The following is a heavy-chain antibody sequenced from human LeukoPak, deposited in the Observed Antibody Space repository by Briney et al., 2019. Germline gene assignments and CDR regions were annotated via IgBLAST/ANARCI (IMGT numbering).Heavy chain of an antibody. CDR1: GFTFSSYA. D-gene: IGHD6-13*01. Sequence: GGSLRLSCAASGFTFSSYAMSWVRQAPGKGLEWVSAISGSGGSTYYADSVKGRFTISRDNSKNTLYLQMNSLRAEDTAVYCCAKDVGYSSSSGFDYWGQGTLVTVSS. J-gene: IGHJ4*02. CDR3: AKDVGYSSSSGFDY. CDR2: ISGSGGST. V-gene: IGHV3-23*01.